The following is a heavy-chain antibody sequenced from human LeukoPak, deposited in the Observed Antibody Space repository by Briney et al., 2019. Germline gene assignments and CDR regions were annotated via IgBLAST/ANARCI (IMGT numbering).Heavy chain of an antibody. Sequence: SETLSLTCTVSGGSISSSSYYWGWIRQPPGKGLEWIGSIYYSGSTYYNPSLKSRVTISVDTSKNQFSLKLSSVTAADTAVYYCVRHMRIVVVPAAISPWGQGTLVTVSS. CDR2: IYYSGST. V-gene: IGHV4-39*01. CDR1: GGSISSSSYY. CDR3: VRHMRIVVVPAAISP. J-gene: IGHJ5*02. D-gene: IGHD2-2*01.